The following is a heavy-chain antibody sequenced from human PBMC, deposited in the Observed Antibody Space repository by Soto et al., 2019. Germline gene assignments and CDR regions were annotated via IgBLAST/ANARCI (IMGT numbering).Heavy chain of an antibody. CDR3: ARRGSSSWYGY. V-gene: IGHV4-39*01. Sequence: QLQLQESGPGLVKPSETLSLTCTVSGGSISSSSYYWGWIRQPPGKGLEWIGSIYHSGSTYYNPSLKSRVTLSVDTSKTQFSLKLSSVAAADTAVYYCARRGSSSWYGYWGQGTLVTVSS. CDR1: GGSISSSSYY. CDR2: IYHSGST. J-gene: IGHJ4*02. D-gene: IGHD6-13*01.